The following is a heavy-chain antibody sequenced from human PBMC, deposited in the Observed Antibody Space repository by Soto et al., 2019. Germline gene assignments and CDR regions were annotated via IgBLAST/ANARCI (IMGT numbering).Heavy chain of an antibody. CDR2: ISRDGGTK. J-gene: IGHJ4*02. CDR3: TREVASGY. Sequence: QVQLVESGGGVVQPGRSLRLSCAVSGFTVSTYGMHRVRQAPGKGLEWVAVISRDGGTKYYADSVKGRFTISRDNSRNTLFLEMNSLRGDDMAVYYCTREVASGYWGQGTLVTVSS. CDR1: GFTVSTYG. D-gene: IGHD3-10*01. V-gene: IGHV3-30*03.